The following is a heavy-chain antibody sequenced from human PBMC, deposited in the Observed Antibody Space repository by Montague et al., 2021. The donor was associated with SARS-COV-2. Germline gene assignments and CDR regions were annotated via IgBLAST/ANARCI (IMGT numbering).Heavy chain of an antibody. J-gene: IGHJ4*02. V-gene: IGHV4-39*01. CDR3: ATQEDPSGWIPGPFDF. CDR1: GGSISSSSYY. CDR2: IYYRGST. D-gene: IGHD6-19*01. Sequence: SETLSLTCTVSGGSISSSSYYWAWIRQPPGKGLEWIGSIYYRGSTYYNPSLKSRVFISVDTSKNQLSLTLTSVTAADTAVYYCATQEDPSGWIPGPFDFWGQGTLVNVSS.